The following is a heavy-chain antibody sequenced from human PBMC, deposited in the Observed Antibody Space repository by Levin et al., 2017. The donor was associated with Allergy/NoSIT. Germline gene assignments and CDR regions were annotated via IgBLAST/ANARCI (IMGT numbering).Heavy chain of an antibody. CDR3: ARGRYSYGSRRYEVEFDY. CDR1: GFTFGSYA. V-gene: IGHV3-30-3*01. CDR2: MSNDGSSK. J-gene: IGHJ4*02. Sequence: GGSLRLSCAASGFTFGSYAMHWVRQAPGKGLEWVAVMSNDGSSKYYADSVKGRFTISRDNSKNTLYLQMNSLRAEDTAVYYCARGRYSYGSRRYEVEFDYWGQGTLVTVSS. D-gene: IGHD3-10*01.